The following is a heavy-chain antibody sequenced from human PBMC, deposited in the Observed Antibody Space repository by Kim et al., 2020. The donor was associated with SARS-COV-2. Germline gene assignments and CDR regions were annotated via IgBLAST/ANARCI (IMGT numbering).Heavy chain of an antibody. CDR1: GFTFSSYA. Sequence: GGSLRLSCAASGFTFSSYAMHWVRQAPGKGLEWVAVISYDGSNKYYADSVKGRFTISRDNSKNTLYLQMNSLRAEDTAVYYCARGAGGSEIFSRTLRYWGQGTLVTVSS. J-gene: IGHJ4*02. V-gene: IGHV3-30*04. CDR3: ARGAGGSEIFSRTLRY. CDR2: ISYDGSNK. D-gene: IGHD2-15*01.